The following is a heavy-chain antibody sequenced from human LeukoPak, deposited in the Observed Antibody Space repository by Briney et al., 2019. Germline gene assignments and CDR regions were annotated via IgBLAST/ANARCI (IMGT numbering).Heavy chain of an antibody. D-gene: IGHD3-10*01. J-gene: IGHJ3*02. CDR3: ARGTMVPGTDAFDM. CDR1: GYTFTSYG. CDR2: INSYNGNA. Sequence: ASVKVSCKASGYTFTSYGITWVRQAPGQGLEWMGWINSYNGNANYAQNVHGRVTMTTDTSTSTAYMELRSLRSDDTAVYYCARGTMVPGTDAFDMWGQGTMVTVSS. V-gene: IGHV1-18*01.